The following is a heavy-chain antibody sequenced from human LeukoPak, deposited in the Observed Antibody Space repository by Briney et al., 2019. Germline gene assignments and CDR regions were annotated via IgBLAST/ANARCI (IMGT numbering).Heavy chain of an antibody. D-gene: IGHD4-17*01. CDR3: GRDPNGDYLGAFDF. V-gene: IGHV3-23*01. CDR2: IGANGGAT. Sequence: GGSLRLSCAASGFIFSNYYLVWVRQAPGMGLELISGIGANGGATYYADSVKGRFTISRDNSRETLYLHMNALRADDTAVYYCGRDPNGDYLGAFDFWGQGTVVSVSS. CDR1: GFIFSNYY. J-gene: IGHJ3*01.